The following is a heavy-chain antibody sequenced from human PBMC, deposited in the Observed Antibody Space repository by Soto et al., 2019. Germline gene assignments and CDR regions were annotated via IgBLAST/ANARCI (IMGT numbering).Heavy chain of an antibody. CDR1: GFTLSSYW. CDR3: ARDYYDSSGYYYEDYFDY. V-gene: IGHV3-7*03. D-gene: IGHD3-22*01. Sequence: PGGSLRLSCAASGFTLSSYWMSWVRQAPGKGLEWVANIKQDGSEKYYVDSVKGRFTISRDNAKNSLYLQMNSLRAEDTAVYYCARDYYDSSGYYYEDYFDYWGQGTLVTVSS. CDR2: IKQDGSEK. J-gene: IGHJ4*02.